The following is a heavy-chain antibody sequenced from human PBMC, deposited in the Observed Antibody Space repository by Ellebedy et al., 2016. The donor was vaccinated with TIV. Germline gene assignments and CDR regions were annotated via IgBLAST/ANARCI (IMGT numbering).Heavy chain of an antibody. V-gene: IGHV3-13*01. CDR3: ARGAYDILSTGGYWYFDL. CDR2: IGTAGDT. D-gene: IGHD3-9*01. J-gene: IGHJ2*01. Sequence: GGSLRLSCAASGFTFSSYDMHWVRQATGKGLEWVSAIGTAGDTYYPGSVKGRFTISRENAKNSLYLQMNSLRAEDTAVYYCARGAYDILSTGGYWYFDLWGRGTLVTVSS. CDR1: GFTFSSYD.